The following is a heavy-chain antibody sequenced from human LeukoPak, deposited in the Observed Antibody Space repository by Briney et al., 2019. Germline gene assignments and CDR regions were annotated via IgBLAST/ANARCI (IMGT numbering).Heavy chain of an antibody. J-gene: IGHJ6*03. Sequence: PSQTLSLTCTVSGDSISSGDYYWSWIRQPAGKGLEWIGYIYYSGSTNYNPSLKSRVTLSLDTSRSQFSLKLNSVTAADTAVYYCATFGGGSRWDYFYYLDFWGKGTSVTVSS. CDR2: IYYSGST. D-gene: IGHD1-26*01. CDR3: ATFGGGSRWDYFYYLDF. V-gene: IGHV4-61*09. CDR1: GDSISSGDYY.